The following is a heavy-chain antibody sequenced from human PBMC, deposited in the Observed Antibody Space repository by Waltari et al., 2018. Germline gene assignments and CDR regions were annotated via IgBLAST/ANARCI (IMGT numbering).Heavy chain of an antibody. CDR3: ARPQGQSGWGAFDI. Sequence: QLQLQESGPGLVKPSETLSLTCTVSGGSISSSSYHWGWIRQPPGKGLEWIGSIYYSGSTYYNPSLKSRVTISVDTSKNQFSLKLSSVTAADTAVYYCARPQGQSGWGAFDIWGQGTMVTVSS. D-gene: IGHD6-19*01. CDR2: IYYSGST. J-gene: IGHJ3*02. V-gene: IGHV4-39*01. CDR1: GGSISSSSYH.